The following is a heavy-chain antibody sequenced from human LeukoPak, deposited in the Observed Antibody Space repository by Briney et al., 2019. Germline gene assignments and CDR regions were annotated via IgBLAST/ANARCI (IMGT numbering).Heavy chain of an antibody. CDR2: IYYSGST. CDR3: ASSYYDFWSGYIYYYGMDV. V-gene: IGHV4-30-4*01. Sequence: PSETLSLTCTVSGGSISSGDYYWSWIRQPPGKGLEWIGYIYYSGSTYYNPSLKGRVTISVDTSKNQFSLKLSSVTAADTAVYYCASSYYDFWSGYIYYYGMDVWGQGTTVTVSS. J-gene: IGHJ6*02. D-gene: IGHD3-3*01. CDR1: GGSISSGDYY.